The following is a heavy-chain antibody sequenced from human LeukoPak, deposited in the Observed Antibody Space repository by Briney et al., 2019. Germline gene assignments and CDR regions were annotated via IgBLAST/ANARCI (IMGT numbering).Heavy chain of an antibody. CDR2: IRQDGSEK. CDR3: ARDMRGDGFDI. J-gene: IGHJ3*02. CDR1: GFTFSTFW. V-gene: IGHV3-7*04. D-gene: IGHD2-2*01. Sequence: GGSLRLSCAASGFTFSTFWMTWVGQAPGKGLEWVANIRQDGSEKYYVDSVEGRFTISRDNAKKSLFLQMNSLRVEDTAVYYCARDMRGDGFDIWCQGTMVTISS.